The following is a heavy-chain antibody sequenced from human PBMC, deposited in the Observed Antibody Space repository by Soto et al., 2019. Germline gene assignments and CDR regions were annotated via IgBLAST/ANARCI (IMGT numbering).Heavy chain of an antibody. CDR2: FDPEDGET. CDR1: GYTLTELS. D-gene: IGHD3-9*01. V-gene: IGHV1-24*01. CDR3: ATVPSGRADFDWSHY. Sequence: ASVKVSCKVSGYTLTELSMHWVRQAPGKGLEWMGGFDPEDGETIYAQKFQGRVTMTEDTSTDTAYMELSSLRSEDTAVYYCATVPSGRADFDWSHYWAQGTLVTVSS. J-gene: IGHJ4*02.